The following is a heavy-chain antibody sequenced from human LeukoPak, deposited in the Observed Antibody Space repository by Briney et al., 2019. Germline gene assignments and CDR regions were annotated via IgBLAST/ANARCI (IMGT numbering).Heavy chain of an antibody. J-gene: IGHJ5*02. CDR1: GGSFSGYY. CDR2: INHSGST. Sequence: SETLSLTCAVYGGSFSGYYWSWIRQPPGKGLEWIGEINHSGSTNYNPSLKSRVTISVDTSKNQFSLKLSSVTAADTAVYYCGGGPNWFDPWGQGTLVTVSS. D-gene: IGHD4-23*01. CDR3: GGGPNWFDP. V-gene: IGHV4-34*01.